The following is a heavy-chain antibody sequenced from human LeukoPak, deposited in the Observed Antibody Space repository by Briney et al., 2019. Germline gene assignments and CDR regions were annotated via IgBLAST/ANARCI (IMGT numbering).Heavy chain of an antibody. Sequence: GESLKISCKGSGYSFTSYWIGWVRQMPGKGLEWMGIIYPGDSDTRYSPSFRGKVTISADKSFNSAYLQWSSLKASDTAMYYCAITGGLQSAHDAFDIWGQGTMATVSS. J-gene: IGHJ3*02. CDR1: GYSFTSYW. V-gene: IGHV5-51*01. D-gene: IGHD4-11*01. CDR3: AITGGLQSAHDAFDI. CDR2: IYPGDSDT.